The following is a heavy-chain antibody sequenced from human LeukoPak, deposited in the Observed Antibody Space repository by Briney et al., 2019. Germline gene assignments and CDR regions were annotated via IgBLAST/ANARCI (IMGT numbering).Heavy chain of an antibody. CDR2: IYYSGST. CDR3: ARSRIPNWFDP. J-gene: IGHJ5*02. CDR1: GGSISSYY. V-gene: IGHV4-59*08. D-gene: IGHD5-18*01. Sequence: SETLSLTCTVSGGSISSYYWSWIRQPPGKGLEWIGYIYYSGSTNYNPSLKSRVITSVDTSKNQFSLKLSSVTAADTAVYYCARSRIPNWFDPWGQGTLVTVSS.